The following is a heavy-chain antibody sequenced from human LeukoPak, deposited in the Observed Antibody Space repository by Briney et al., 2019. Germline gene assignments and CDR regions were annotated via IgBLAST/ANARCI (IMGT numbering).Heavy chain of an antibody. CDR1: GFTFSSYA. Sequence: PGGSLRLSCAASGFTFSSYAMNWARQAPGKGLEWVSSITASGGTTYYADSVKGRFTISRDNSKNTLHLQMNSLRAEDTAVYYCAKDRDQPLNWFDPWGQGTLVTVSS. CDR2: ITASGGTT. J-gene: IGHJ5*02. CDR3: AKDRDQPLNWFDP. V-gene: IGHV3-23*01. D-gene: IGHD2-2*01.